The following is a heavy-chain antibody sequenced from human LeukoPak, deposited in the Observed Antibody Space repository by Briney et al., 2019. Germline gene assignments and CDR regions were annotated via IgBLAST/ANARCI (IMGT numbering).Heavy chain of an antibody. J-gene: IGHJ4*02. Sequence: SVKLSCKAAGATFTSYAISWVRQAPGQGLEWMGRIIPILSIANYAQKFQGRGTITADKSTSTDYMELSSLRSEDTAVYYCARDGVRHSSGWYDYWGQGTLVTVSS. CDR2: IIPILSIA. V-gene: IGHV1-69*04. CDR1: GATFTSYA. CDR3: ARDGVRHSSGWYDY. D-gene: IGHD6-19*01.